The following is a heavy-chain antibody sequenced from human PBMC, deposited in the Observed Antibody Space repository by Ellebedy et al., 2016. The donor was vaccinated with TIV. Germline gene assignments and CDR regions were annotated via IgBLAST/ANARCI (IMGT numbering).Heavy chain of an antibody. CDR3: ARDRGVSRGITITPFDY. V-gene: IGHV3-48*04. CDR2: ITSSGDSI. J-gene: IGHJ4*02. CDR1: GFTFNTYS. Sequence: GESLKISXAASGFTFNTYSMNWVRQTPGKGLEWVSYITSSGDSIYYADSVKGRFTFSRDNVKTSLYLQMNSLRAEDTAVYYCARDRGVSRGITITPFDYWGQGALVTVSS. D-gene: IGHD3-10*01.